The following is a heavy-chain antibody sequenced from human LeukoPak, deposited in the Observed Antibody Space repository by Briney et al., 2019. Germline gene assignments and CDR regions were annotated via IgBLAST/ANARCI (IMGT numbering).Heavy chain of an antibody. D-gene: IGHD3-10*01. Sequence: PSETLSLTCAVYGGSFCGYYWGWIRQPPGKGLEWIGEINHSGSTNYNPSLKSRVTISVDTSKNQSSLKLSSVTAADTAVYYCARGITMVRGVDYWGQGTLVTVSS. CDR1: GGSFCGYY. V-gene: IGHV4-34*01. CDR3: ARGITMVRGVDY. J-gene: IGHJ4*02. CDR2: INHSGST.